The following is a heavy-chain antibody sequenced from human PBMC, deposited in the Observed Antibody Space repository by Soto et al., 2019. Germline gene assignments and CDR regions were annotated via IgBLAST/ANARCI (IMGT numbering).Heavy chain of an antibody. CDR2: ISAYNVNT. D-gene: IGHD6-13*01. CDR3: AKDVFHSSWGNNWFDP. J-gene: IGHJ5*02. CDR1: GYTFTSYG. V-gene: IGHV1-18*01. Sequence: GASVKVSCKASGYTFTSYGISWVRQAPGQGLEWMGWISAYNVNTNYAQKLQGRVTMTTDTSTSTAYMELRSLRSDDTAVYYCAKDVFHSSWGNNWFDPWGQGTLVTVSS.